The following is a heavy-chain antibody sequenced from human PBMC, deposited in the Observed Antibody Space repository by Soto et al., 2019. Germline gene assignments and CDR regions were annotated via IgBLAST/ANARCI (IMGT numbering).Heavy chain of an antibody. CDR3: ARPLWRDDYNWGYFDL. J-gene: IGHJ2*01. V-gene: IGHV3-30-3*01. D-gene: IGHD4-4*01. CDR1: GFTFSSYA. CDR2: ISYDGSNK. Sequence: GGSLRLSCAASGFTFSSYAMHWVRQAPGKGLEWVAVISYDGSNKYYADSVKGRFTISRDNSKNTLYLQMNSLRTEDTAVYYCARPLWRDDYNWGYFDLWGRGTLVTGSS.